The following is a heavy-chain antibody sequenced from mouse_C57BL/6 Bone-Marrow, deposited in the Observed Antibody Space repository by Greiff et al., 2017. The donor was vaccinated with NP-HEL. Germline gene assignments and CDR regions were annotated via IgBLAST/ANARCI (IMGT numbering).Heavy chain of an antibody. Sequence: EVKLVESEGGLVQPGSSMKLSCTASGFTFSDYYMAWVRQVPETGLEWVANINYDGSSTYYLDSLKSRFIISRDNAKNILYLQMSSLKSEDTATYYCARDHPHYGSSFYAMDYWGQGTSVTVSS. D-gene: IGHD1-1*01. CDR2: INYDGSST. V-gene: IGHV5-16*01. CDR1: GFTFSDYY. CDR3: ARDHPHYGSSFYAMDY. J-gene: IGHJ4*01.